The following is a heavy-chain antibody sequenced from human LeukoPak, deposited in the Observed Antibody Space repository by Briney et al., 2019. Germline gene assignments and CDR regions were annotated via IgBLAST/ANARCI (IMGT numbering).Heavy chain of an antibody. CDR2: MNPNSGNT. D-gene: IGHD2-2*01. J-gene: IGHJ5*02. Sequence: ASVKVSCEASGYTFTSYDINWVRQATGQGLEWMGWMNPNSGNTGYAQKFQGRVTMTRNTSISTAYMELSSLRSEDTAVYYCARGYCSSTSCYYYWFDPWGQGTLVTVSS. V-gene: IGHV1-8*01. CDR1: GYTFTSYD. CDR3: ARGYCSSTSCYYYWFDP.